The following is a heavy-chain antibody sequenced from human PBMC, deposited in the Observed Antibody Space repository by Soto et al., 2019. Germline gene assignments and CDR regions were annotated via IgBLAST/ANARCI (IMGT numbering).Heavy chain of an antibody. J-gene: IGHJ4*02. CDR1: GFTFSSYA. CDR2: ISGSGGST. CDR3: AKRLLWFGLHANTGY. V-gene: IGHV3-23*01. D-gene: IGHD3-10*01. Sequence: GGSLRLSCAASGFTFSSYAMSWVRQAPGKGLEWVSAISGSGGSTYYADSVKGRFTISRDNSKNTLYLQMNSLRAEDTAVYYCAKRLLWFGLHANTGYWGQGTLVTVSS.